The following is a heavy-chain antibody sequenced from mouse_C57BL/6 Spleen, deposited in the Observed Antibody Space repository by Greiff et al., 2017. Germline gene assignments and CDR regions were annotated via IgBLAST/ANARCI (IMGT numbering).Heavy chain of an antibody. CDR3: ARWLLRGGAMDY. V-gene: IGHV5-17*01. CDR2: ISSGSSTI. Sequence: EVQRVESGGGLVKPGGSLKLSCAASGFTFSDYGMHWVRPAPEQGLEWVAYISSGSSTIYYADTVKGRFTISSDNAKNPLFLQMISLRSEDTAVYDCARWLLRGGAMDYWGQGTSVTVSA. J-gene: IGHJ4*01. CDR1: GFTFSDYG. D-gene: IGHD2-3*01.